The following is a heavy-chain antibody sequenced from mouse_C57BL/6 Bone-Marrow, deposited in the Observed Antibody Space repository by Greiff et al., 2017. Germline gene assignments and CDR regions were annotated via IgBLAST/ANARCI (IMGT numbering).Heavy chain of an antibody. CDR3: TREYDYSWFAY. D-gene: IGHD2-4*01. CDR2: ISSGGDYI. CDR1: GFTFSSYA. V-gene: IGHV5-9-1*02. Sequence: EVQGVESGEGLVKPGGSLKLSCAASGFTFSSYAMSWVRQTPEKRLEWVAYISSGGDYIYYADTVKGRFTISRDNARNTLYLQMSSLKSEDTAMXYCTREYDYSWFAYWGQGTLVTVSA. J-gene: IGHJ3*01.